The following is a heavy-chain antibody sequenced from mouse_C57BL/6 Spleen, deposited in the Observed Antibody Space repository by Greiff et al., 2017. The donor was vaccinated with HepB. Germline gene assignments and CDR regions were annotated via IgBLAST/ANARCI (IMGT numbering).Heavy chain of an antibody. D-gene: IGHD2-5*01. CDR3: ARSRYSIPYAMDY. Sequence: VQLQQSGPGLVQPSQSLSITCTVSGFSLTSYGVHWVRQSPGKGLEWLGVIWSGGSTDYNAAFISRLSISKDNSKSQVFFKMNSLQADDTAIYYCARSRYSIPYAMDYWGQGTSVTVSS. CDR1: GFSLTSYG. V-gene: IGHV2-2*01. J-gene: IGHJ4*01. CDR2: IWSGGST.